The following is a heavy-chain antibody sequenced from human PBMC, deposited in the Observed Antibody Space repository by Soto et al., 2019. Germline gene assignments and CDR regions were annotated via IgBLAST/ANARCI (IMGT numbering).Heavy chain of an antibody. Sequence: QVQLVESGGGVVQPGRSLRLSCAASGFTFSSYGMHWVRQAPGKGLEWVAVISYDGSNKYYADSVKGRFTISRDNSKNTLYLQMNSLRAEDTAVYYCAKDIRGPYYGMDVW. V-gene: IGHV3-30*18. CDR3: AKDIRGPYYGMDV. J-gene: IGHJ6*01. CDR1: GFTFSSYG. CDR2: ISYDGSNK. D-gene: IGHD3-10*01.